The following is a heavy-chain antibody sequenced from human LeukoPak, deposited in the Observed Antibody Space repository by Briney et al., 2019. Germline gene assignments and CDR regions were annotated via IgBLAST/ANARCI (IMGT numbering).Heavy chain of an antibody. D-gene: IGHD2-21*01. CDR3: AREASGLLLD. Sequence: PSETLSLTCTVSGASIRSYYWNWIRQFAGKGLEWIGRMYSSGNTDYNPSLQGRVTMSVDTSKNQFSLKLTSVTAADRAIYYCAREASGLLLDWGQGVLVTVSS. CDR1: GASIRSYY. V-gene: IGHV4-4*07. CDR2: MYSSGNT. J-gene: IGHJ4*02.